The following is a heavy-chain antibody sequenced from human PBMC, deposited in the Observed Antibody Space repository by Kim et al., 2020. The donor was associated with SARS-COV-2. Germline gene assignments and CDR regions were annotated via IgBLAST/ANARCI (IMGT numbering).Heavy chain of an antibody. CDR1: GFTFSSYY. V-gene: IGHV3-66*01. D-gene: IGHD6-19*01. J-gene: IGHJ4*02. Sequence: GGSLRLSCAASGFTFSSYYMSWVRQAPGKGLEWVSVINSGGSTYYSDSAEGSLSTFSGNTKNTPLLQQISLLAAEATAVYCSTGGLVSSFWSFDYWCQ. CDR3: STGGLVSSFWSFDY. CDR2: INSGGST.